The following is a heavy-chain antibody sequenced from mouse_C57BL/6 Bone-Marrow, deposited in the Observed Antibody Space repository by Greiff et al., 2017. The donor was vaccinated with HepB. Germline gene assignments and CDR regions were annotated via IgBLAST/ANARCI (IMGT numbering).Heavy chain of an antibody. CDR1: GYTFTDYE. V-gene: IGHV1-15*01. CDR3: TRSDYPFDY. D-gene: IGHD2-4*01. J-gene: IGHJ2*01. CDR2: IDPETGGT. Sequence: QVQLKQSGAELVRPGASVTLSCKASGYTFTDYEMHWVKQTPVHGLEWIGAIDPETGGTAYNQKFKGKAILTADKSSSTAYMELRSLTSEDSAVYYCTRSDYPFDYWGQGTTLTVSS.